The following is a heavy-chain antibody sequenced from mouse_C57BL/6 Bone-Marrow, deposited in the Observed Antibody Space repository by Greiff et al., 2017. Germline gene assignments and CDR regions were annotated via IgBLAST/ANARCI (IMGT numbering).Heavy chain of an antibody. CDR2: IDPSDSST. CDR1: GYTFTSYW. CDR3: ARSFSYWYFDY. J-gene: IGHJ2*01. Sequence: QVQLQQPGAELVKPGASVKLSCKASGYTFTSYWMQWVKQRPGQGLEWIGEIDPSDSSTNYNQKFKGKATLTVDTSSSTAYRQLSSLTSEDSAVYYCARSFSYWYFDYWGQGTTLTVSS. V-gene: IGHV1-50*01. D-gene: IGHD2-10*01.